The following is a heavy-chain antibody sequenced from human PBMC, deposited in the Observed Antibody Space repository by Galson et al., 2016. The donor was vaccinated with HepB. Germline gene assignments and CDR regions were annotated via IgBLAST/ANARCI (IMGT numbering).Heavy chain of an antibody. D-gene: IGHD2-21*02. CDR2: INPSRDST. CDR3: ARRRRGDSRAFDF. Sequence: SCKASGYTFITYEINWVRQAPGQGLEWMGLINPSRDSTVYEQRFQGRVTMTRDTSKNTVYMELSGLKSEETAIYYCARRRRGDSRAFDFWGQGALVTVS. J-gene: IGHJ4*02. V-gene: IGHV1-8*01. CDR1: GYTFITYE.